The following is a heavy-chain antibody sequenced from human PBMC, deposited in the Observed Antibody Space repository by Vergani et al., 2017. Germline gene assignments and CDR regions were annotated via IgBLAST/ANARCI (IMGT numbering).Heavy chain of an antibody. CDR2: ISASGNA. CDR3: ARDSRFGGSYFHLAI. CDR1: GGSISAGYYF. D-gene: IGHD1-26*01. J-gene: IGHJ4*02. V-gene: IGHV4-61*02. Sequence: QVQLQASGPGRVKPSQTLSLTCTMSGGSISAGYYFWSWIRQPAGKGLEWLGHISASGNASHSHSLKTGVSMSVDTSKNQFSLQLTSVTATDTAIYYCARDSRFGGSYFHLAIWGQGALVTVSS.